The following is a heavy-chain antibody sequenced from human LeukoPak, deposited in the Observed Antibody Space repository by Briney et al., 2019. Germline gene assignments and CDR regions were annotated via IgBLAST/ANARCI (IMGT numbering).Heavy chain of an antibody. CDR1: GGSISSYY. J-gene: IGHJ4*02. V-gene: IGHV4-59*01. CDR3: ARGKNCDFWSGYSNTFDY. D-gene: IGHD3-3*01. CDR2: IYYSGST. Sequence: SETLSLTCTVSGGSISSYYWSWIRQPPGKGLEWIGYIYYSGSTNYNPSLKSRVTISVDTSKNQFSLKLSSVTAADTAVYYCARGKNCDFWSGYSNTFDYWGQGTLVTVSS.